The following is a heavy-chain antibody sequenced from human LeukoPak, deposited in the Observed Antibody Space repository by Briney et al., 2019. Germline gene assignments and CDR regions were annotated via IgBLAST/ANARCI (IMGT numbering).Heavy chain of an antibody. CDR1: GFTVSSNY. CDR3: ARDRIY. V-gene: IGHV3-66*01. Sequence: TGGSLRLSCAASGFTVSSNYVGWVRQAPGKGLEWVSLIYSGGSTYYADSVKGRFTISRDNSKNTLYLQMNSLRAEDTAVYYCARDRIYWGQGTLVTVSS. J-gene: IGHJ4*02. CDR2: IYSGGST.